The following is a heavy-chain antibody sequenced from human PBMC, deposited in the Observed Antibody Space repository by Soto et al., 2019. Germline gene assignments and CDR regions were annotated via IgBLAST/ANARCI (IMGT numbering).Heavy chain of an antibody. CDR1: GGTFSSYT. CDR2: IIPILGIA. V-gene: IGHV1-69*02. D-gene: IGHD5-18*01. J-gene: IGHJ4*02. Sequence: PVKVSCKASGGTFSSYTISWVRQAPGQGLEWMGRIIPILGIANYAQKFQGRVTITADKSTSTAYMELSSLRSEDTAVYYCARSTGYSYGFFDYWGQGTLVTVSS. CDR3: ARSTGYSYGFFDY.